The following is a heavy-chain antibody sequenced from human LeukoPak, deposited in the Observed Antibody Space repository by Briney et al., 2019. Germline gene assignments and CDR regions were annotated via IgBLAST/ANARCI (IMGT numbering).Heavy chain of an antibody. CDR1: GGSISSYY. Sequence: SETLSLTCSVSGGSISSYYWSWIRQPPGKGLEGIGYIYYRGTTNYNPSLKSRATISLDTSNSQFSLKLSSVTAADTAVYYCTRFDTVGYYYGFDLWGQGTMVTVSS. CDR2: IYYRGTT. D-gene: IGHD3-22*01. J-gene: IGHJ3*01. CDR3: TRFDTVGYYYGFDL. V-gene: IGHV4-59*01.